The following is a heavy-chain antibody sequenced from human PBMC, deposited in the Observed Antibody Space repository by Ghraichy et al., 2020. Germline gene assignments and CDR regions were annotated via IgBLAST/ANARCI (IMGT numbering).Heavy chain of an antibody. V-gene: IGHV3-21*01. D-gene: IGHD3-10*01. CDR1: GFTFSSYS. CDR2: ISSGSNYI. Sequence: GESLNISCAASGFTFSSYSMCWVRQAPGKGLEWVSYISSGSNYIYYADSVKGRFTISRDNAKKSLYLQMNSLRAEDTAVYYCARGLLGASGSYSFENWGQGTQVTVSS. J-gene: IGHJ4*02. CDR3: ARGLLGASGSYSFEN.